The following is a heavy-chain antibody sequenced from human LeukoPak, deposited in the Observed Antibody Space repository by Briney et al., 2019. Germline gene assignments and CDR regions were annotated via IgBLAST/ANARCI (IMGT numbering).Heavy chain of an antibody. CDR3: ARASSGGREDYYGMDV. J-gene: IGHJ6*02. D-gene: IGHD6-19*01. Sequence: ASVTVSCKASGYTFTTYGISWVRQAPGQGLEGMGWINAGNGNTKYSQTFQGRVTITRDTSASTAYMELSSLRSEDTAVYYCARASSGGREDYYGMDVWGQGPTATVSS. CDR1: GYTFTTYG. V-gene: IGHV1-3*01. CDR2: INAGNGNT.